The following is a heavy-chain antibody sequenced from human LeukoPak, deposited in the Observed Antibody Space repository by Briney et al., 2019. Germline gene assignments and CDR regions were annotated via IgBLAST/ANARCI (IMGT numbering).Heavy chain of an antibody. CDR2: VSGSGGTT. CDR3: AARSGRAPIYFDY. Sequence: QPGGSLRLSCAVSGFTLSSYGMSWVRQAPGRGLEWVSGVSGSGGTTYYADSVKGRFTISRDNSKNTLYLQMNSLRADDTAIYYCAARSGRAPIYFDYWGQGTLVTVSS. J-gene: IGHJ4*02. D-gene: IGHD3-10*01. CDR1: GFTLSSYG. V-gene: IGHV3-23*01.